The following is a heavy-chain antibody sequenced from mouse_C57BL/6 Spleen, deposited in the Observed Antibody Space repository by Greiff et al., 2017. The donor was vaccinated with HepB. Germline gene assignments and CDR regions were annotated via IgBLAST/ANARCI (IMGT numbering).Heavy chain of an antibody. J-gene: IGHJ4*01. D-gene: IGHD2-10*01. Sequence: QVQLQQPGAELVMPGASVKLSCKASGYTFTSYWMHWVKQRPGQGLEWIGEIDPSDSYTNYNQKFKGKSTLTVDKSSSTAYMQLSSLTSEDSAVYYCARRGLLRYAMDCWGQGTSVTVSS. CDR3: ARRGLLRYAMDC. V-gene: IGHV1-69*01. CDR1: GYTFTSYW. CDR2: IDPSDSYT.